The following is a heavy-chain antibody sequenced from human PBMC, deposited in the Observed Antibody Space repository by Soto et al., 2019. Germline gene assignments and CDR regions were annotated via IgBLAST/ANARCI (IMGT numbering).Heavy chain of an antibody. CDR1: GGSFSGYY. Sequence: PSETLSLTCAVYGGSFSGYYWSWIRQPPGKGLEWIGEINHSGSTNYNPSLKSRVTISVDTSKNQLSLKLNSVTAADTAVYYCARGRAVAGKGPYYFDYWGQGTLVTVSS. D-gene: IGHD6-19*01. V-gene: IGHV4-34*01. CDR3: ARGRAVAGKGPYYFDY. CDR2: INHSGST. J-gene: IGHJ4*02.